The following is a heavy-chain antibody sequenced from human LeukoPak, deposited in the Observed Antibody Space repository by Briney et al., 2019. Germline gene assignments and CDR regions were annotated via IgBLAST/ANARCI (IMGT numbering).Heavy chain of an antibody. J-gene: IGHJ5*02. CDR3: ASTAVSYYDSSGYWPNWFDP. CDR2: MYYSVST. D-gene: IGHD3-22*01. V-gene: IGHV4-59*08. CDR1: GGSISSYY. Sequence: SETLSLTCTVSGGSISSYYWSWVRQPPGKGQEWIGCMYYSVSTNYSPSLKSRVTRSVDTSKDQFSLKLSSVTAADTAVYYCASTAVSYYDSSGYWPNWFDPWGQGTLVTVSS.